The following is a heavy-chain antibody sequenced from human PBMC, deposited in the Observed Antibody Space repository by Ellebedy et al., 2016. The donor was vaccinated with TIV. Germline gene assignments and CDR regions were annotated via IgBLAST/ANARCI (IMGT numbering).Heavy chain of an antibody. CDR3: AKNDLRGMDV. CDR2: ISYDGSHK. Sequence: GESLKISCAASGLTFSSYAMHWVRQAPGKGLEWVTVISYDGSHKYYVDSVKGRFTISSDNSKNTLYLQMNSLRAEDTAVYYCAKNDLRGMDVWGQGTTVTVSS. J-gene: IGHJ6*02. V-gene: IGHV3-30*18. CDR1: GLTFSSYA.